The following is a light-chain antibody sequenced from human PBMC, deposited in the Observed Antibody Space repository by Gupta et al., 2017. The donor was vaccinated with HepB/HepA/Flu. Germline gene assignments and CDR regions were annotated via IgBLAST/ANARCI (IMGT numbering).Light chain of an antibody. V-gene: IGKV3-11*01. J-gene: IGKJ5*01. CDR1: QSVSSY. CDR2: DAS. CDR3: QQRYNWPIT. Sequence: EVVLTQSPATLSLSPGERATLSCRASQSVSSYLAWYQQKPGQAPRLFIYDASNRATGIPARFSGSGSGTDFTLTISSLEPEDFAVYYCQQRYNWPITFGQGTRLEIK.